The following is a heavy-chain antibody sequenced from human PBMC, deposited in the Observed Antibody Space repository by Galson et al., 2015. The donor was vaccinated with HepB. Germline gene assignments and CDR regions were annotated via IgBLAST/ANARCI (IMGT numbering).Heavy chain of an antibody. Sequence: SVKVSCKASGYTFTSYDINWVRQATGQGLEWMGWMNPNSGNTGYAQKFQGRVTMTRNTSISTAYMELSSLRSEDTAVYYCARVGYYSGSYGWWFDPWGQGTLVTVSS. J-gene: IGHJ5*02. CDR1: GYTFTSYD. D-gene: IGHD1-26*01. CDR2: MNPNSGNT. CDR3: ARVGYYSGSYGWWFDP. V-gene: IGHV1-8*01.